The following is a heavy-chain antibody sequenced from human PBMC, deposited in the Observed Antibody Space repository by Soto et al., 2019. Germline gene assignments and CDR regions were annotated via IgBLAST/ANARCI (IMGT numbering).Heavy chain of an antibody. Sequence: QVQLQESGPGLVKPSETLSLTCTVSSGSISSYYWSWIRQPPGKGLEWIAYIHYSGSTDYNPSLKSRVTISLDKSKNQFSLKLTSVTAADTAVYHCARHGLGLDYWGQGTLVTVSS. D-gene: IGHD1-26*01. CDR1: SGSISSYY. J-gene: IGHJ4*02. CDR2: IHYSGST. CDR3: ARHGLGLDY. V-gene: IGHV4-59*08.